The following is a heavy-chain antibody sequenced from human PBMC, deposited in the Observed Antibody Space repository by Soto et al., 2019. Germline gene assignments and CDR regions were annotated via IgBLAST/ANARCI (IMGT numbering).Heavy chain of an antibody. J-gene: IGHJ5*01. Sequence: SKTLSLTCTVSGGSISSYYWSWIRQPPGKGLEWIGYIYYSGSTNYNPSLKSRVTISVDTFKNQFSLNLRFVSAAVMAFFSCARDDDYSSRLGPCGQRTLVTVSS. CDR3: ARDDDYSSRLGP. CDR2: IYYSGST. D-gene: IGHD4-4*01. V-gene: IGHV4-59*01. CDR1: GGSISSYY.